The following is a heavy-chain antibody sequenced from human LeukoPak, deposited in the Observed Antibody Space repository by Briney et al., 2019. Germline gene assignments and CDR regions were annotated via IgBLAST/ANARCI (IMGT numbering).Heavy chain of an antibody. J-gene: IGHJ5*02. CDR3: ARVSITIFGVVPSGNWFDP. CDR2: INPNSGGT. V-gene: IGHV1-2*02. D-gene: IGHD3-3*01. CDR1: GYTFTGHS. Sequence: RASVTVSCKASGYTFTGHSMHCVRHAPGQGLEWMGWINPNSGGTNYAQKFQGRVTMTRDTSISTAYMELSRLRSDDTAVYYCARVSITIFGVVPSGNWFDPWGQGTLVTVSS.